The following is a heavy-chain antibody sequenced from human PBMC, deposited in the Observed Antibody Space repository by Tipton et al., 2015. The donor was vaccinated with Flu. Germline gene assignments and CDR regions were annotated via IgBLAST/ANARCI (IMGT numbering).Heavy chain of an antibody. CDR1: GYSISSGYY. CDR2: IYHSGST. Sequence: TLSLTCAVSGYSISSGYYWGWIRQPPGKGLEWIGSIYHSGSTYYNPSLKSRVTISVDTSKNQFSLKLSSVTAADTAVYYCARGIAARVGDWFDPWGQGTLVTVSS. D-gene: IGHD6-6*01. CDR3: ARGIAARVGDWFDP. V-gene: IGHV4-38-2*01. J-gene: IGHJ5*02.